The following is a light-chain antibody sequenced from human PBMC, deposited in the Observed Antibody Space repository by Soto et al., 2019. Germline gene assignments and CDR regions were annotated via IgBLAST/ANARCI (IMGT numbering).Light chain of an antibody. CDR2: EVV. CDR1: KNDIGVYDF. J-gene: IGLJ1*01. CDR3: SSYRSIGTLV. Sequence: QSALTQPPSASGSPGQSVTISCTGTKNDIGVYDFVSWYQHHPGKAPRLIIYEVVQRPSGVPDRFSGSKSGNTASLTVSGLQAADEADYYCSSYRSIGTLVFGTGTKVTVL. V-gene: IGLV2-8*01.